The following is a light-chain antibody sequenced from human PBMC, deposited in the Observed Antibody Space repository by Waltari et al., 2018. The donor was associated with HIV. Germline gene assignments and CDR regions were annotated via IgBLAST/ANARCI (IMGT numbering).Light chain of an antibody. V-gene: IGLV1-44*01. CDR3: AVWDDSLNGWV. CDR1: SSNIGSNT. CDR2: SNN. Sequence: QSVLTQPPSTSGTPGQRVTLSCSGSSSNIGSNTVHWYQQLPGTAPKLLIYSNNQRPSGVPDRFSGSKSGTSASLAISGLQSEDEADYYCAVWDDSLNGWVFGGGTKLTVL. J-gene: IGLJ2*01.